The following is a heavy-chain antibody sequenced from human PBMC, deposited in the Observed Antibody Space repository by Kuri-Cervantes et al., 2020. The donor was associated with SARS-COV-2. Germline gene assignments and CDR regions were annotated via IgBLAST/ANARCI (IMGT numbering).Heavy chain of an antibody. CDR3: ARITYYYDSSGYYASGIDY. CDR1: GFSLSTGGMC. Sequence: SGPTLVKPTQTLTLTCTFSGFSLSTGGMCVSWIRQPPGKALEWLALIDWDDDKYYSTSLKTRLTISKDTSKNQVVLTMTNMDPVDTATYYCARITYYYDSSGYYASGIDYWGQGTLVTVSS. V-gene: IGHV2-70*01. CDR2: IDWDDDK. J-gene: IGHJ4*02. D-gene: IGHD3-22*01.